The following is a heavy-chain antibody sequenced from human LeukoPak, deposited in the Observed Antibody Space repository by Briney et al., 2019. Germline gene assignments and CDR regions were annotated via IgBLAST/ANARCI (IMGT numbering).Heavy chain of an antibody. CDR2: IYTSGTI. CDR3: ARDLGTTGEVKFDP. CDR1: GGSISSYY. J-gene: IGHJ5*02. V-gene: IGHV4-4*07. Sequence: SETLSLTCTVSGGSISSYYWSWIRQPAGTALEWIGRIYTSGTITYNPSLKSRVTMSVDTSKNQFSLKLSSVTAADTAVYYCARDLGTTGEVKFDPWGQGTLVTVSS. D-gene: IGHD3-16*01.